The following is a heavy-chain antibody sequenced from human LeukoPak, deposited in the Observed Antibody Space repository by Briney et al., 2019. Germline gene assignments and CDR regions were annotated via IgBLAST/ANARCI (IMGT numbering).Heavy chain of an antibody. V-gene: IGHV1-2*06. CDR3: AREESVRGVGDY. J-gene: IGHJ4*02. CDR2: INPNSGGT. Sequence: ASVKASCKASGYTFTGYYMHWARQAPGQGLEWMGRINPNSGGTNYAQKFQGRVTMTRDTSISTAYMELSRLRSDDTAVYYCAREESVRGVGDYWGQGTLVTVSS. CDR1: GYTFTGYY. D-gene: IGHD3-10*01.